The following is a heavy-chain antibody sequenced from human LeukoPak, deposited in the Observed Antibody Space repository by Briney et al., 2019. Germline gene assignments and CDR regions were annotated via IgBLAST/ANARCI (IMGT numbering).Heavy chain of an antibody. V-gene: IGHV3-23*01. J-gene: IGHJ4*02. D-gene: IGHD6-13*01. CDR2: IIGGGGDT. CDR1: GFTFSSYA. Sequence: GGSLRLSCAASGFTFSSYAMSWVRQAPGEGLEWVSTIIGGGGDTYYADSVKGRFTISRDTSKNTLYLQMKSLRAEDTAVYYCAKAWAAAGTFASWGQGTLVTVSS. CDR3: AKAWAAAGTFAS.